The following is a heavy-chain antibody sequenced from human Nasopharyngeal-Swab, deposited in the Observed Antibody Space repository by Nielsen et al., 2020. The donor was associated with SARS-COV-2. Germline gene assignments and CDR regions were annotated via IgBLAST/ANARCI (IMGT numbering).Heavy chain of an antibody. V-gene: IGHV3-30*18. CDR3: AKGYFLDY. D-gene: IGHD2/OR15-2a*01. Sequence: GSLRLSCAASGFTFSSYGMHWVRQAPGKGLEWVAVISYDGSNKYYADSVKGRFTISRDNSKNTLYLQMNSLRAEDTAVYYCAKGYFLDYWGQGTLVTVSS. J-gene: IGHJ4*02. CDR2: ISYDGSNK. CDR1: GFTFSSYG.